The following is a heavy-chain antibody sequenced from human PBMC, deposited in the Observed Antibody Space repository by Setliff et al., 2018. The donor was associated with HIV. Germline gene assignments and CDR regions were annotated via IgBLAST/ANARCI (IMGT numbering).Heavy chain of an antibody. D-gene: IGHD3-16*01. J-gene: IGHJ4*02. CDR3: SWGGAVSADFDS. V-gene: IGHV4-39*07. Sequence: SETLSLTCTVSGGSIRTGAYYWGWIRQPPGKGLEWFGSIYYDGRTFYNPSLKSRLTISVDTSKNQFYLRLNSVTAAGTAGYCCSWGGAVSADFDSWGQGTLVTVSS. CDR1: GGSIRTGAYY. CDR2: IYYDGRT.